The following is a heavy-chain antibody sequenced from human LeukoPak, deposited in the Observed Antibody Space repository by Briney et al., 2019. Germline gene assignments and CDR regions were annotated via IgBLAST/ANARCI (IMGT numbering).Heavy chain of an antibody. CDR1: GFIFSNYG. Sequence: GGSLRLSCAASGFIFSNYGMHWVRQAPGKGLEWVAVISYDGSFKYYVDSVKGRFTISRDNSKNTLFLQMNSLRAEDTAVYYCAKGQRRHVDIVATVPFDYWGQGTLVTVSS. V-gene: IGHV3-30*18. CDR3: AKGQRRHVDIVATVPFDY. J-gene: IGHJ4*02. D-gene: IGHD5-12*01. CDR2: ISYDGSFK.